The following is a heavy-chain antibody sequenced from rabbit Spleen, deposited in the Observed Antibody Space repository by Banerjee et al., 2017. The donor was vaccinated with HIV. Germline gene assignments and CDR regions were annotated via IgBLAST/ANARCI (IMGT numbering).Heavy chain of an antibody. J-gene: IGHJ4*01. Sequence: QSLEESGGDLVKPGESLTLTCTASGFSLSSDNMCWVRQAPGKGLEWIACIRASSGRTYYATWAKGRFTISKTSSTTVTLQMTSLTVADTATYFCARDDNGWGYFNLWGPGTLVTVS. CDR3: ARDDNGWGYFNL. V-gene: IGHV1S40*01. D-gene: IGHD4-1*01. CDR2: IRASSGRT. CDR1: GFSLSSDN.